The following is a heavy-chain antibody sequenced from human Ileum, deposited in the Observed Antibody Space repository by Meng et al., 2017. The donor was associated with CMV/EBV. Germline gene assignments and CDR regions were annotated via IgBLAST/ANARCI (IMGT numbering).Heavy chain of an antibody. V-gene: IGHV4-59*11. D-gene: IGHD1-1*01. CDR1: GDSIRSHY. CDR2: VYYSGAA. CDR3: ARGIGHASNNSLDY. Sequence: GSLRLSCTVSGDSIRSHYWSWIRQPPGKGLEWMGYVYYSGAATYSPSLRSRLSISVDPYKNQVSLNLRSVTAADTALYFCARGIGHASNNSLDYWGQGTLVTVSS. J-gene: IGHJ4*02.